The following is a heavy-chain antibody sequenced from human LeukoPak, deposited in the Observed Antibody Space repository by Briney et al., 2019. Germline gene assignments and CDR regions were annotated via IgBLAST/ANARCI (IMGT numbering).Heavy chain of an antibody. CDR3: ARIWRYYYYMDV. D-gene: IGHD2-15*01. V-gene: IGHV3-21*01. CDR2: ISSSSSYI. CDR1: GFTFSSYS. J-gene: IGHJ6*03. Sequence: GGSLRLSCAASGFTFSSYSMNWVRQAPGKGLEWVSSISSSSSYIYYADSVKGRFTISRENAKNSLYLQMNSLRAEDTAVYYCARIWRYYYYMDVWGKGTTVTISS.